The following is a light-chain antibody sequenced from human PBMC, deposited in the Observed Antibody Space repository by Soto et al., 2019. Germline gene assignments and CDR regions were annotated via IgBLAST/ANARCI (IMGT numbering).Light chain of an antibody. CDR3: QQFNSYLLT. CDR1: QGISSA. V-gene: IGKV1-13*02. J-gene: IGKJ4*01. Sequence: AIQLTQSPSSLSASVGDRVTITCRASQGISSALAWYQQKPGKAPNLLIYDASSLEGGVPSRFSGKGTGTDFTLTISSLQPEDFATYYCQQFNSYLLTFDGGTKVEIK. CDR2: DAS.